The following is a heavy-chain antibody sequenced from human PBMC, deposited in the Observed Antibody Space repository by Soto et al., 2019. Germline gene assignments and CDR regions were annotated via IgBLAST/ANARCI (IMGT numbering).Heavy chain of an antibody. Sequence: EVQLVESGGGLVQQGGSLRLSCATSGLTFSNSWMTWVRQAPGKGLEWMGNINPDGTGRHYLDSVKGRFTISRDNAKNSLYLQMNNLRAEDTAVYYCARHLDWAFDYWGQGTLVTVSS. J-gene: IGHJ4*02. D-gene: IGHD3-9*01. CDR1: GLTFSNSW. CDR3: ARHLDWAFDY. CDR2: INPDGTGR. V-gene: IGHV3-7*01.